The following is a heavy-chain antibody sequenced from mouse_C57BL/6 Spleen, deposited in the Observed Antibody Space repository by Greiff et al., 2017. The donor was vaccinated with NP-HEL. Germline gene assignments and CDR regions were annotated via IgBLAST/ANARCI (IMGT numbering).Heavy chain of an antibody. Sequence: VQLQQPGAELVRPGSSVKLSCKASGYTFTSYWMHWVKQRPIQGLEWIGNIDPSDSETHYNQKFKDKATLTVDKSSSTAYMQLSSLTSEDSAVYYCARWGYYNAMDYWGQGTSVTVSS. J-gene: IGHJ4*01. D-gene: IGHD2-12*01. CDR3: ARWGYYNAMDY. CDR2: IDPSDSET. CDR1: GYTFTSYW. V-gene: IGHV1-52*01.